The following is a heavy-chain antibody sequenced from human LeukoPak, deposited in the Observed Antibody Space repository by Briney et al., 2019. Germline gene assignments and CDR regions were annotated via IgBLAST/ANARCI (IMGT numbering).Heavy chain of an antibody. J-gene: IGHJ5*02. CDR3: ARRDSWFDP. Sequence: SETLSLTCAVYGGSFSGYYWSWIRQPPGKGLEWIGEINHSGSTNYNPSLKSRVTISVDTSKNQFFLKLSSVTAADTAVYYCARRDSWFDPWGQGTLVTVSS. V-gene: IGHV4-34*01. D-gene: IGHD3-22*01. CDR2: INHSGST. CDR1: GGSFSGYY.